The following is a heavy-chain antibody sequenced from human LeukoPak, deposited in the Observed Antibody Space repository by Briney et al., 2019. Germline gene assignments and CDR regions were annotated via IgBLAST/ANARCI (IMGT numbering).Heavy chain of an antibody. V-gene: IGHV3-21*01. CDR3: ASRYCTSTNCYAFDI. Sequence: PGGSLRLSCAASGFTFSSCSMNWVRQAPGKGLEWVSSISSDSNYIFYADSVQGRFTISRDNAENSLCLQMNSLRAEDTAVYYCASRYCTSTNCYAFDIWGQGTMVTVSS. CDR2: ISSDSNYI. D-gene: IGHD2-2*01. CDR1: GFTFSSCS. J-gene: IGHJ3*02.